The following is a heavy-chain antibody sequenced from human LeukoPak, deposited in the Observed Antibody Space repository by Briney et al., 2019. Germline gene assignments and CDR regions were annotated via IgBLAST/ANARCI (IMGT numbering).Heavy chain of an antibody. CDR3: ARAQYSNGPPYFFYYYMDV. CDR1: GITFSNYG. D-gene: IGHD4-11*01. J-gene: IGHJ6*03. Sequence: GRSLRLSCAASGITFSNYGMHWVRQAPGKGLEWVAVIYYDGGNKYYADSVKGRFIISRDNSKNTLYLQMNSLRAEDTAVYYCARAQYSNGPPYFFYYYMDVWGKGTTVTVSS. V-gene: IGHV3-33*01. CDR2: IYYDGGNK.